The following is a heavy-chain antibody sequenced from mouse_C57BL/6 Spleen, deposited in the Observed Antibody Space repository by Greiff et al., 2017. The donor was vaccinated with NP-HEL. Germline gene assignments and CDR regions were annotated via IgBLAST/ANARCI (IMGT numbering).Heavy chain of an antibody. D-gene: IGHD4-1*01. CDR2: IDPSDSYT. CDR1: GYTFTSYW. V-gene: IGHV1-69*01. CDR3: ARSNWAWFAY. Sequence: QVQLQQPGAELVMPGASVKLSCKASGYTFTSYWMHWVKQRPGQGLEWIGEIDPSDSYTNYNQKFKGKSTLTVDKSSSTVYMQLSSLTSEDSAVYYCARSNWAWFAYWGQGTLVTVSA. J-gene: IGHJ3*01.